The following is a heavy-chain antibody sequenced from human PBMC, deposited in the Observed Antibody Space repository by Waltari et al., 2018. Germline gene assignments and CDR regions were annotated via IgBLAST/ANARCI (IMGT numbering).Heavy chain of an antibody. J-gene: IGHJ4*02. CDR2: SYHSGRT. CDR1: GYSISSGYY. V-gene: IGHV4-38-2*02. D-gene: IGHD3-3*01. CDR3: ARDRAFGVVTDEYYFDY. Sequence: QVQLQESGPGLVKPSETLSLTCAVSGYSISSGYYWGWIRQPPGKGLEWIGSSYHSGRTSYNPSLKSRVTISVDTSKNQFSLKLSSVTAADTAVYYCARDRAFGVVTDEYYFDYWGQGTLVTVSS.